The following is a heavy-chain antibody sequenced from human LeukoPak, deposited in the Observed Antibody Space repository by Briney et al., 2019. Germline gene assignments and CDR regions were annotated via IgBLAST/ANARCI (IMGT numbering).Heavy chain of an antibody. Sequence: GGSLRLSCAASGFTFSKYWMLWVRQAPGKGLESVSRINTDGTVTTYADSVKGRFTVSRDNADNTMFLQMNSVRDEYTAVYYCATKQWLAPPPDSWGQGTPVTVSS. D-gene: IGHD6-19*01. CDR2: INTDGTVT. CDR3: ATKQWLAPPPDS. J-gene: IGHJ4*02. V-gene: IGHV3-74*01. CDR1: GFTFSKYW.